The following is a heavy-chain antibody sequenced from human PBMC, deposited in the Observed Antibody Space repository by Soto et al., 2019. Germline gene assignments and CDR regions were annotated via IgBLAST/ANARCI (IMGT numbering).Heavy chain of an antibody. Sequence: PSETLSLTCTVSGDSISSVYNYWSWIRQPPGEGLEWIGFISYSGTTSYSPSLKSRLAISLDTSKNQFSLKLSSVTAAGTAVYYCARSVDPWGQGTLVTVSS. CDR2: ISYSGTT. CDR3: ARSVDP. J-gene: IGHJ5*02. V-gene: IGHV4-30-4*01. CDR1: GDSISSVYNY.